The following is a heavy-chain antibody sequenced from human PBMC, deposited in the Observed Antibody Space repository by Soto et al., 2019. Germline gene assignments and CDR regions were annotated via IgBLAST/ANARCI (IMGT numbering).Heavy chain of an antibody. Sequence: ASVKVSCKASGYTYISYSMHWVRQAPGQRLEWMGWINAGNGNTKYSQKFQDRVTITRDTSASTAYMELSSLRSEDTAVYYCARVGTYYDSFDYWGQGTLVTVSS. CDR2: INAGNGNT. D-gene: IGHD3-22*01. CDR1: GYTYISYS. J-gene: IGHJ4*02. CDR3: ARVGTYYDSFDY. V-gene: IGHV1-3*01.